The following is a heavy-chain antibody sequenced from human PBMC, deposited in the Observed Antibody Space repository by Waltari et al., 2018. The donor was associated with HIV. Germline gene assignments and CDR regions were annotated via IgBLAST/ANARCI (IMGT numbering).Heavy chain of an antibody. D-gene: IGHD3-10*01. CDR3: ARQGNTGTYFGGHR. Sequence: QVHLVESGGTVVQPGKSLRLSCVTDGFTLTDHAMSWFRQTPGAGLQWVAILWPDGNTRFYAPFVRGRFSISRDNTKKTVFLQMRALRADDTGVYFCARQGNTGTYFGGHRWGRGT. CDR2: LWPDGNTR. J-gene: IGHJ4*02. CDR1: GFTLTDHA. V-gene: IGHV3-33*01.